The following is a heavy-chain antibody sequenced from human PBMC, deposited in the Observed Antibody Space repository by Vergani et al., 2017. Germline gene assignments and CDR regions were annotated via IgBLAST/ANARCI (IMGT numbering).Heavy chain of an antibody. D-gene: IGHD3-22*01. CDR3: ARGIINYYDSSGYYGIDY. V-gene: IGHV3-23*01. Sequence: EVQLLESGGGLVQPGGSLRLSCAASGFTFSSYAMSWVRQAPGKGLEWVSAISGSGGSIYYADSVKGRFTISRDNAKNSLYLQMNSLRAEDTAVYYCARGIINYYDSSGYYGIDYWGQGTLVTVSS. J-gene: IGHJ4*02. CDR1: GFTFSSYA. CDR2: ISGSGGSI.